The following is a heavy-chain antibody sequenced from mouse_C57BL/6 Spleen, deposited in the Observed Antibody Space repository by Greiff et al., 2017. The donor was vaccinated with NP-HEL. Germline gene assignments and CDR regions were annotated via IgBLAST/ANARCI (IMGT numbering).Heavy chain of an antibody. V-gene: IGHV1-62-2*01. CDR1: GYTFTEYT. J-gene: IGHJ2*01. Sequence: QVQLKESGAELVKPGASVKLSCKASGYTFTEYTIHWVKQRSGQGLEWIGWFYPGSGSIKYNEKFKDKATLTADKSSSTVYMELSRLTSEDSAVYFCARHEDRGYSNYAYYFDYWGQGTTLTVSS. D-gene: IGHD2-5*01. CDR3: ARHEDRGYSNYAYYFDY. CDR2: FYPGSGSI.